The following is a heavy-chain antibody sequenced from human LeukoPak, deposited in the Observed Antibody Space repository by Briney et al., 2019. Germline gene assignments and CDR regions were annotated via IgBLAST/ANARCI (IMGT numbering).Heavy chain of an antibody. CDR3: ARDPVGGSTIFDY. CDR2: TYYRSKWYY. J-gene: IGHJ4*02. CDR1: GDSVSSNSAA. Sequence: SQTLSLTCAISGDSVSSNSAAWNWIMQSPARGLEWLGRTYYRSKWYYDYAVAVKSRISINPDTSKNQFSLQLSSVTPEDTAVYYCARDPVGGSTIFDYWGQGTLVTVSS. D-gene: IGHD1-26*01. V-gene: IGHV6-1*01.